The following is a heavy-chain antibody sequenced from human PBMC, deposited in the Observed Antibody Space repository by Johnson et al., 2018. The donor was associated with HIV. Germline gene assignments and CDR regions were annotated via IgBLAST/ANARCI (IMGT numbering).Heavy chain of an antibody. D-gene: IGHD1-26*01. CDR1: GFTFSDFY. Sequence: QVQLVESGGGLVKPGGSLRLSCAASGFTFSDFYMSWIRQAPGRGLEWISYISTTGTTIYYAESVKGRFTISRDNAKNSLFLQMNSLRAEDTAVYYCARVGADAFDIWGQGTMVTVSS. V-gene: IGHV3-11*04. CDR3: ARVGADAFDI. J-gene: IGHJ3*02. CDR2: ISTTGTTI.